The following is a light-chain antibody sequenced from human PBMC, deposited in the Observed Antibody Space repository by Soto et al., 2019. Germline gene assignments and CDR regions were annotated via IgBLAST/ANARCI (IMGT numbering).Light chain of an antibody. CDR3: QQTYSIPIT. J-gene: IGKJ5*01. V-gene: IGKV1-39*01. CDR2: ASN. CDR1: QTISGS. Sequence: DIQMTQSPSSLSASVGDRVTITCRASQTISGSLNWYQQRPGKAPNLLIYASNSLQSGVPPRFSGSGSGTDFTLTISSLQPEGFATYYCQQTYSIPITFGQGTRLDIK.